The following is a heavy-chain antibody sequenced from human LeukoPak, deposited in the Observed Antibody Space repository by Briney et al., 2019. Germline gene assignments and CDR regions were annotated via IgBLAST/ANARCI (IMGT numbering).Heavy chain of an antibody. CDR2: IYYSGST. D-gene: IGHD2-15*01. CDR1: GGSISSYY. CDR3: ASPYCSGGGCYSDVFDI. J-gene: IGHJ3*02. V-gene: IGHV4-59*01. Sequence: SETLSLTCTVSGGSISSYYWSWIRQPPGKGLEWIGYIYYSGSTNYNPSLKSRVTISVDTSKNQFSLKLSSVTAADTAVYYCASPYCSGGGCYSDVFDIWGQGTMVTVSS.